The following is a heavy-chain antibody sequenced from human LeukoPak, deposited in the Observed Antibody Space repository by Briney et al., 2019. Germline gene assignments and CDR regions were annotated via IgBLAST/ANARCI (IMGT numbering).Heavy chain of an antibody. CDR1: GFTFSSYA. V-gene: IGHV3-23*01. J-gene: IGHJ3*01. D-gene: IGHD3-22*01. CDR3: ARAPGLLRYAFDF. CDR2: ISGSGTNT. Sequence: PGGSLRLSCAASGFTFSSYAMSWVRQAPGKGLEWVSAISGSGTNTYYADSVMGRFTISRDNSKNTLYLQMNSLRAEDTAVYYCARAPGLLRYAFDFWGQGTMVTVSS.